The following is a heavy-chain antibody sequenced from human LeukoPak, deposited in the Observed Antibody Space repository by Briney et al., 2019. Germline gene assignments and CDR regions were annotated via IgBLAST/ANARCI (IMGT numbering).Heavy chain of an antibody. Sequence: GGSLRLSCAASGFTFSNYGMNWVRQAPGKGLEWVSGISGSGDRTYYADSVKGRFTISRDNSKNTLYLQMNNLRAEDTAVYYCAKRVPDYWDQGTLVTVSS. CDR3: AKRVPDY. CDR1: GFTFSNYG. J-gene: IGHJ4*02. CDR2: ISGSGDRT. V-gene: IGHV3-23*01.